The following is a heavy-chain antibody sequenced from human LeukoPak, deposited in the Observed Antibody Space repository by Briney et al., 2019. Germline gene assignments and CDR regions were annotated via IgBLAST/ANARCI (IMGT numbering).Heavy chain of an antibody. J-gene: IGHJ3*02. D-gene: IGHD6-13*01. Sequence: NPSETLSLTCTVSGGSISSSSYYWGWIRQPPGKGLEWIGSIYYSGSTYYNPSLESRVTISVDTSKNQFSLKLSSVTAADTAVYYCASAGYSSSWYYSFDIWGQGTMVTVSS. CDR3: ASAGYSSSWYYSFDI. CDR2: IYYSGST. CDR1: GGSISSSSYY. V-gene: IGHV4-39*01.